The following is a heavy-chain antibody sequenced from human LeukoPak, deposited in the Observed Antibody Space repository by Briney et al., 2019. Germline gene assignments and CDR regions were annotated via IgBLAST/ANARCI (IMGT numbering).Heavy chain of an antibody. CDR1: GFTFTSHW. CDR3: AASFRVTGTTYYY. V-gene: IGHV3-74*01. D-gene: IGHD1-20*01. J-gene: IGHJ4*02. CDR2: ISDDGKKA. Sequence: GGSLRLSCAESGFTFTSHWMHWVRQAPGKGLAWVSHISDDGKKANYADSVKGRFTISRDAAKNTLHLQMDSLRVEDTAVYYCAASFRVTGTTYYYWGQGTMVTVSS.